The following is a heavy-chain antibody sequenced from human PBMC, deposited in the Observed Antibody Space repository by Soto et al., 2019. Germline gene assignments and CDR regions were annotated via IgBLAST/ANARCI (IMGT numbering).Heavy chain of an antibody. CDR2: IWSDGSNE. J-gene: IGHJ6*03. Sequence: QVQLVESGGGVVQPGRSLRLSCAASEFTFSRHGMHWVRQAPGKGLQWVGVIWSDGSNEVYADSVKGRFIICRDNSKNILYLQMNSLRAEDTAVYYCARERTFGDNKHNYMDVWGTGITVTVSS. D-gene: IGHD3-10*01. V-gene: IGHV3-33*01. CDR3: ARERTFGDNKHNYMDV. CDR1: EFTFSRHG.